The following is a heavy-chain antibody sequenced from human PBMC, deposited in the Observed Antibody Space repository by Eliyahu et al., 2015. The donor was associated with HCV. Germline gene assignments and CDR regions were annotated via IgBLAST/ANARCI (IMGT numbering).Heavy chain of an antibody. J-gene: IGHJ5*02. Sequence: QVQLQESGPGLVKPSETLSLXCTVSGXSISNYYWSWIRXPXGKGLEWIGRIYTSGSTNYNPSLKSRVTMSVDTSKNQFSLKLSSVTAADTAVYYCARVKEGQGWFDPWGQGTLVTVSS. CDR3: ARVKEGQGWFDP. CDR2: IYTSGST. CDR1: GXSISNYY. V-gene: IGHV4-4*07.